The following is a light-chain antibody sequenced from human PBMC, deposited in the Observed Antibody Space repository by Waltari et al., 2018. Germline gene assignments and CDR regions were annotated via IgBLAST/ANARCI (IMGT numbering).Light chain of an antibody. CDR3: ATWDDSLSGRM. Sequence: QSVLTQPPSASGTPGQRVTISCSGGRSNIGTNYVYWYQQLPGPAPKLLIYRNDQRPSGAPDRFSGSKSGTSASLTISGLRSEDEADYYCATWDDSLSGRMFGGGTKLTVL. J-gene: IGLJ3*02. CDR2: RND. CDR1: RSNIGTNY. V-gene: IGLV1-47*01.